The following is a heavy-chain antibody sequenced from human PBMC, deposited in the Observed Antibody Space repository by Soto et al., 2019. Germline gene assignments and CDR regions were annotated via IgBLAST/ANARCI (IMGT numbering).Heavy chain of an antibody. CDR2: ISSSGSTI. CDR3: ARLYSSGWIDAFDI. J-gene: IGHJ3*02. D-gene: IGHD6-19*01. Sequence: GSLRLSCAASGFTFSSYEMSWVRQAPGEGLEWVSYISSSGSTIYYADSVKGRFTISRDNAKNSLYLQVNSLRAEDTAVYYCARLYSSGWIDAFDIWGQGTMVTVSS. V-gene: IGHV3-48*03. CDR1: GFTFSSYE.